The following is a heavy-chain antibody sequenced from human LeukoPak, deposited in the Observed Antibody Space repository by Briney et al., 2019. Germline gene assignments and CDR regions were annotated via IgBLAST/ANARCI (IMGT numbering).Heavy chain of an antibody. D-gene: IGHD3-10*01. V-gene: IGHV4-59*01. CDR3: AREERRFGPLYH. Sequence: SETLSLTCTVSGGSISSYYWSWIRQPPGKGLEWIGYIYYSESTNYNPSLKSRVTISVDTSKNQFSLKLSSVTAADTAVYYCAREERRFGPLYHWGQGTLVTVSS. CDR2: IYYSEST. J-gene: IGHJ5*02. CDR1: GGSISSYY.